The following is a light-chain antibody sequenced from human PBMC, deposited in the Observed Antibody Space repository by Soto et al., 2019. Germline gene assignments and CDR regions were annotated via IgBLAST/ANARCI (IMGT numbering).Light chain of an antibody. CDR2: YDD. J-gene: IGLJ3*02. V-gene: IGLV1-36*01. CDR1: SSNIGDNA. CDR3: EARDSRLKGRV. Sequence: QSVLIQPPSVSGAPGQTVTISCSGSSSNIGDNAVNWYQQVPGKAPRLLIYYDDLLPSGVSDRFSASKSGTSASLAIRGLQPGADADYFCEARDSRLKGRVFGGGTKLTVL.